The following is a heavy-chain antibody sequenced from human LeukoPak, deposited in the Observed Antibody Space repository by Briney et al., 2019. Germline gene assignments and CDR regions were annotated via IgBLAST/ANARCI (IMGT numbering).Heavy chain of an antibody. CDR3: ARDPSAFGELSKIADY. Sequence: GGPLRLSCAASGFTFSDYYMSWIRQAPGKGLEWVSYISSSGSTIYYADSVKGRFTISRDNAKNSLYLQMNSLRAEDTAVYYCARDPSAFGELSKIADYWGQGTLVTVSS. CDR1: GFTFSDYY. D-gene: IGHD3-10*01. V-gene: IGHV3-11*04. J-gene: IGHJ4*02. CDR2: ISSSGSTI.